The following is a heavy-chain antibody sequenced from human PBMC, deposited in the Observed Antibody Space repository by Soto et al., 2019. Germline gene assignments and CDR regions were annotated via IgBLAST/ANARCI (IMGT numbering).Heavy chain of an antibody. V-gene: IGHV4-59*08. CDR3: AGSYCSSTNCWLASPGI. D-gene: IGHD2-2*01. CDR1: GDSISSYY. CDR2: VYYNGST. Sequence: PSETLSLTCTVSGDSISSYYWNWIRQPPGKGLEWIGYVYYNGSTNHNPSLKRRVTTSLDTSKNQFSLRLNSVTAADTAVYYCAGSYCSSTNCWLASPGIWRHGTLVTVSS. J-gene: IGHJ3*02.